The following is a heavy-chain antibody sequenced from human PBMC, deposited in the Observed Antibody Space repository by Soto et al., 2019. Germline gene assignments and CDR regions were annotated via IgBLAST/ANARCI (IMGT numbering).Heavy chain of an antibody. Sequence: ASVKVSCKASGYTFTSYYIHWVRQAPGQGLEWMGIINPSCGSTSYAQKFQGRVTMTRDTSTSTVYMELSSLRSEDTAVYYCARDNSRPTAYYYGMDVWGKGTTVTVSS. V-gene: IGHV1-46*01. J-gene: IGHJ6*04. CDR2: INPSCGST. CDR1: GYTFTSYY. CDR3: ARDNSRPTAYYYGMDV. D-gene: IGHD5-18*01.